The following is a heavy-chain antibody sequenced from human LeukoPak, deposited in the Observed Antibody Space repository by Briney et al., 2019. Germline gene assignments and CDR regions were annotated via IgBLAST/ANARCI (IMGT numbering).Heavy chain of an antibody. CDR2: ISSSSSFI. CDR3: ASRSGGYYFDF. CDR1: GLTFSSYN. D-gene: IGHD1-26*01. J-gene: IGHJ4*02. Sequence: PGGSLRLSCAASGLTFSSYNMNWVRQAPGKGLERVSSISSSSSFIYYADSVKGRFTISRDNAKNSLYLQMNSLRAEDTAVYYCASRSGGYYFDFWGQGTLVTVSS. V-gene: IGHV3-21*01.